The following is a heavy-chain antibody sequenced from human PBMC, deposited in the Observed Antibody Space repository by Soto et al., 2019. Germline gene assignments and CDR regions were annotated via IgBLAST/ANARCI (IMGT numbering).Heavy chain of an antibody. J-gene: IGHJ5*02. D-gene: IGHD2-21*02. CDR1: GGSISSYY. Sequence: QVQLQESGPGLVKPSETLSLTCTVYGGSISSYYWSWIRQPPGKGLEWIGYIYYSGSTNYNPSLKSRVTISVDTSKNQFSLKLSSVTAADTAVYYCARYCGGDCVGSWFDPWGQGTLVTVSS. CDR3: ARYCGGDCVGSWFDP. CDR2: IYYSGST. V-gene: IGHV4-59*01.